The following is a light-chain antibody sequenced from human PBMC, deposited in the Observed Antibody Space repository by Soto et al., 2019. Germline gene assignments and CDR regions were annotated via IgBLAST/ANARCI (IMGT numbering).Light chain of an antibody. CDR3: GSYTSSSTLYV. Sequence: QSALTQPASVSGSPGQSITISCTGTSSDVGGYNYVSWYQQHPGKAPKLMIYDVSNRPSGVSNRFSGSKSGNTASLPISGLQAEDDADYYCGSYTSSSTLYVFGTGTKLTVL. CDR1: SSDVGGYNY. J-gene: IGLJ1*01. CDR2: DVS. V-gene: IGLV2-14*01.